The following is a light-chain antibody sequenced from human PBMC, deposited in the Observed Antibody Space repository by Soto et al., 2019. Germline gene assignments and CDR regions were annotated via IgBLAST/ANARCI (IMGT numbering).Light chain of an antibody. V-gene: IGLV2-14*01. Sequence: QSALTQPASVSGSPGQSITISCTGTSSDVGGYNYVSWYQQHPGKAPKLMIYEVSNRPSGVSNRFSGSKSGNTASLTISGLQAEDEADYYCTSYTSRSPDCMFSGGTKLTVL. J-gene: IGLJ3*02. CDR1: SSDVGGYNY. CDR2: EVS. CDR3: TSYTSRSPDCM.